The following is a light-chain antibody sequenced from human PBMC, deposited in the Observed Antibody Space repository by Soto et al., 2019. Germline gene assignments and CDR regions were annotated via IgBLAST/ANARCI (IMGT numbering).Light chain of an antibody. CDR2: GAS. CDR3: QQYNDWPRT. J-gene: IGKJ1*01. CDR1: QSVSSN. V-gene: IGKV3-15*01. Sequence: EIVMTQSPATLSVSPGERATLSCRASQSVSSNFVWYQQKPVQAPRLLIYGASTRATGIPARFSGSGSGTEFTLSISRLQSEDFAVYYCQQYNDWPRTCGQGTKVEIK.